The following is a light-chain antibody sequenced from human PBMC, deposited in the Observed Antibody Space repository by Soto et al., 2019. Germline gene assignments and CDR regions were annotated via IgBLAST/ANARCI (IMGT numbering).Light chain of an antibody. CDR2: EVS. Sequence: QSVLTQPASVSGSPGQSITISCTGTSGDVGGYNYVSWYQQHPGKAPKLMIYEVSNRPSGVSNRFSGSKSGNTASLTISGLQAEDEADYYCSSYTSRSIDDVFGTGTKLTVL. CDR1: SGDVGGYNY. CDR3: SSYTSRSIDDV. V-gene: IGLV2-14*01. J-gene: IGLJ1*01.